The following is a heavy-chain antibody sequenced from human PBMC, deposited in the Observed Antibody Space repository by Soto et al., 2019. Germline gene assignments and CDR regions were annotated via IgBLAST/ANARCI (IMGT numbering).Heavy chain of an antibody. CDR3: ARDNWNYLSAGGEDKWFDP. V-gene: IGHV4-31*02. CDR1: GGSISSGGYY. D-gene: IGHD1-7*01. J-gene: IGHJ5*02. Sequence: PSETLSLTCTVSGGSISSGGYYWSWIRQHPGKGLEWIGYIYYSGSTYYNPSLKSRVTISVDTSKNQFSLKLSSVTAADTAVYYCARDNWNYLSAGGEDKWFDPWGQGTLVTVSS. CDR2: IYYSGST.